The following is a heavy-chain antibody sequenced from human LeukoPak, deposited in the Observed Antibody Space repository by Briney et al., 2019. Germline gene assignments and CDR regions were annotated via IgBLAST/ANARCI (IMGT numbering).Heavy chain of an antibody. Sequence: GGSLRLSCVASGLNFDDSAMHWVRQAPGKGLEWVSLISADGGSTFSADSVKGRFSISRDNSKNSLYLQMNSLRSEDTAMYYCAKESGKFDYLGQETLVAVSS. CDR1: GLNFDDSA. V-gene: IGHV3-43*02. CDR3: AKESGKFDY. J-gene: IGHJ4*02. CDR2: ISADGGST.